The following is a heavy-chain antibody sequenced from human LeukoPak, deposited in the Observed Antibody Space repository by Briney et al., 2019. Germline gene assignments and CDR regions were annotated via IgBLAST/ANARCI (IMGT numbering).Heavy chain of an antibody. Sequence: SETLSLTCTVSGVSISSSNYFWGWIRQPPGKGLEWIGSIYYSGSTYYNPSLKSRVTISVDTSKNQFSLNLNSVTAADTAVYYCARLSSSWILDYWGQGTLVTVSS. D-gene: IGHD6-13*01. V-gene: IGHV4-39*01. CDR2: IYYSGST. CDR1: GVSISSSNYF. CDR3: ARLSSSWILDY. J-gene: IGHJ4*02.